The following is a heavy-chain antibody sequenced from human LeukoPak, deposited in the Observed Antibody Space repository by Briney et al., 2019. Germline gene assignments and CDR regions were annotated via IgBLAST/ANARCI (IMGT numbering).Heavy chain of an antibody. V-gene: IGHV3-11*01. Sequence: GGSLRLSRAASGFTFSDYYMSWIRQAPGKGLEWVSYISSSGSTIYYADSVKGRFTISRDNAKNSLYLQMNSLKAEDTAVYYCARDLLSWGMDVWGQGTTVTVSS. CDR1: GFTFSDYY. D-gene: IGHD2-15*01. CDR2: ISSSGSTI. CDR3: ARDLLSWGMDV. J-gene: IGHJ6*02.